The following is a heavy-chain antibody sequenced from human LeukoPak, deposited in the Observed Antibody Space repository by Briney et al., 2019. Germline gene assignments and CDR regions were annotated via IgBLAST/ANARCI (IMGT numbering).Heavy chain of an antibody. CDR3: ARQLERRPWVDY. Sequence: SETLSLTCTVSGGSISSYYWSWIRQPPGKGLEWIGYIYYSRSTNYNPSLKSRVTISVDTSKNQFSLKLSSVTAADTAVYYCARQLERRPWVDYWGQGTLVTVSS. CDR1: GGSISSYY. J-gene: IGHJ4*02. D-gene: IGHD1-1*01. V-gene: IGHV4-59*01. CDR2: IYYSRST.